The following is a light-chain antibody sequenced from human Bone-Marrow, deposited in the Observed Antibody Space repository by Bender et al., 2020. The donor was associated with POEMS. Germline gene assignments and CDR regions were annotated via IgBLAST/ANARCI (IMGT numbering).Light chain of an antibody. CDR2: SNN. CDR1: SSNIGSNT. Sequence: QSVLTQPPSASGTPGQRVTISCSGGSSNIGSNTVNWYQQLPGTAPKLLIYSNNQRPSGVPDRFSGSKSGTSASLAISGLQSEDEAEYYCAAWDDNMNGAVFGGGTQLTVL. J-gene: IGLJ7*01. V-gene: IGLV1-44*01. CDR3: AAWDDNMNGAV.